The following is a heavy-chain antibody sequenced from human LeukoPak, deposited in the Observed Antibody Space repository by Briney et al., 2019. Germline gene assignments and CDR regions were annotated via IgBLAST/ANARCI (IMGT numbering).Heavy chain of an antibody. Sequence: PGGSLRLSCAASGFTFDDYAMHWVRQAPGKGLEWVSGISWSSGSIGYADSVKGRFTISRDNAKNSLYLQMNSLRAEDTALYYCAKDIRAITMVRGVILDYWGQGTLVTVSS. CDR1: GFTFDDYA. V-gene: IGHV3-9*01. D-gene: IGHD3-10*01. J-gene: IGHJ4*02. CDR2: ISWSSGSI. CDR3: AKDIRAITMVRGVILDY.